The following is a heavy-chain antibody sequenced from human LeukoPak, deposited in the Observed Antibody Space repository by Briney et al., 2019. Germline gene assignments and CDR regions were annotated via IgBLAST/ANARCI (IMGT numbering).Heavy chain of an antibody. J-gene: IGHJ4*02. CDR2: ISSTSSYI. Sequence: GGSLRLSCAASGFSFSSYSMNWVRQAPGKGLEWVSSISSTSSYIYYADSVKGRFTISRDNAKNSLYLQMNSLRAEDTAVYYCARDPGGATNYYFDYWGKGTMVTVSS. V-gene: IGHV3-21*01. CDR3: ARDPGGATNYYFDY. CDR1: GFSFSSYS. D-gene: IGHD1-26*01.